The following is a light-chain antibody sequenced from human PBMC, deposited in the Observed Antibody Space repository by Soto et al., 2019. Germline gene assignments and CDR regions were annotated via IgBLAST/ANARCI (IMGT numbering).Light chain of an antibody. CDR1: QSVSSY. CDR3: QHRRNWPLT. J-gene: IGKJ4*01. V-gene: IGKV3-11*01. CDR2: DVF. Sequence: EIVLTQSPATLSLSPGERATLSCRASQSVSSYLAWYQQKPGQATRLLIYDVFNRATGIPARFSGSGSGTDFTLAISSVGPEDFAGYYCQHRRNWPLTFGGGTKVEIK.